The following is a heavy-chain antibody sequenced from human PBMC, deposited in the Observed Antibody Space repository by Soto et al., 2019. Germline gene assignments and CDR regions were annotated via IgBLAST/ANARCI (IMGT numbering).Heavy chain of an antibody. V-gene: IGHV3-48*02. Sequence: GGSLRLSCAASGFTFSSYSMNWVRQAPGKGLEWVSYISSSSSTIYYADSVKGRVTISRDNAKNSLYLQMNSLRDEDTAVYYCARAFAYYDILTGYFDYWGQGTLVTVSS. D-gene: IGHD3-9*01. CDR3: ARAFAYYDILTGYFDY. CDR1: GFTFSSYS. J-gene: IGHJ4*02. CDR2: ISSSSSTI.